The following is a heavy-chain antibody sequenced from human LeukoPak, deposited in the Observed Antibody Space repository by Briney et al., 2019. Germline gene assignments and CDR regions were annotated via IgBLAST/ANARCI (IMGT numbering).Heavy chain of an antibody. J-gene: IGHJ6*02. V-gene: IGHV1-18*01. D-gene: IGHD3-22*01. Sequence: GASVKVSCKGSGYTFTNYGINWVRQAPGQGLEWMGWISAYNGNTNYAQKLQGRVTMTTDTFTSTAYMELRSLRSDDTAVYYCARRLTDSSGYYPYYYYGMDVWGQGTTVTVSS. CDR2: ISAYNGNT. CDR3: ARRLTDSSGYYPYYYYGMDV. CDR1: GYTFTNYG.